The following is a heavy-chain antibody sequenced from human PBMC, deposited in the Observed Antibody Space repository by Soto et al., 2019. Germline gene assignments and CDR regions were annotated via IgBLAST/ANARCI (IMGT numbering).Heavy chain of an antibody. V-gene: IGHV4-59*01. J-gene: IGHJ4*02. CDR2: VYYSGST. CDR1: RGSISGYY. Sequence: QVQLQESGPGLVKPSETLSLTCTVSRGSISGYYWSWIRQPPGKGLEWIGYVYYSGSTNYNPSLKSRVTISVDTSKNQFSLELNSVTAADTAVYYCARGRQWLDDWGQGTLVTVSS. CDR3: ARGRQWLDD. D-gene: IGHD6-19*01.